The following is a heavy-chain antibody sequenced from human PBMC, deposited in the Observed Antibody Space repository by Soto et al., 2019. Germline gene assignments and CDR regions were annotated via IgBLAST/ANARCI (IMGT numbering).Heavy chain of an antibody. CDR2: ITPFNGNT. V-gene: IGHV1-45*02. J-gene: IGHJ3*02. Sequence: ASVKVSCKASGYTSTYRYLHWVRQAPGQALEWMGWITPFNGNTNYAQKFQDRVTITRDRSMSTAYMELSSLRSEDTAMYYCARSSFGSRGAFEIWGQGTMVTVSS. D-gene: IGHD3-10*01. CDR1: GYTSTYRY. CDR3: ARSSFGSRGAFEI.